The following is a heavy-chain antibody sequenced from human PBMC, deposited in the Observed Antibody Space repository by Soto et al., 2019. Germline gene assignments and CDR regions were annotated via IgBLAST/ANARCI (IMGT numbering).Heavy chain of an antibody. Sequence: GGSLRLSCAASGFTFRSYNMNWVRQAPGKGLEWVSFISGSSSYIYYGDSVKGRFTISSDRSKNTLYLQMDSLRADDTAVYYFARLPRGTAPRTDYWGQGTMVTVSS. CDR2: ISGSSSYI. CDR1: GFTFRSYN. V-gene: IGHV3-21*04. CDR3: ARLPRGTAPRTDY. D-gene: IGHD6-13*01. J-gene: IGHJ4*02.